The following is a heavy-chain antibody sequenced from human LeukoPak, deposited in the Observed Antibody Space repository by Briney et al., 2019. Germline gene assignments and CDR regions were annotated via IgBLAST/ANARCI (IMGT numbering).Heavy chain of an antibody. J-gene: IGHJ4*02. V-gene: IGHV3-21*01. D-gene: IGHD3-10*01. CDR1: GFTFSSYA. Sequence: GGSLRLSCATSGFTFSSYAMSWVRQAPGKGLEWVSSISSSGTYIYYADSVKGRFTISRDNAKNSVHLQMNSLRAEDTAVYYCARDQGGSGGNWGQGTLVTVSS. CDR2: ISSSGTYI. CDR3: ARDQGGSGGN.